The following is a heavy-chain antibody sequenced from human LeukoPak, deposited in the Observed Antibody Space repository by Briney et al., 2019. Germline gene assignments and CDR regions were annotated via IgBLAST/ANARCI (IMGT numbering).Heavy chain of an antibody. Sequence: SETLSLTCTVSGDSMSSDYFYWSWIRQPAGQGLEWIGRVSTRGNTDYNPSLKSRVTMSIDTSKKQFSLKLSSVTAADTAVYYCARHGRKTGRLRYSSSWPTPNYYYYMDVWGKGTTVTISS. J-gene: IGHJ6*03. V-gene: IGHV4-61*02. D-gene: IGHD6-13*01. CDR2: VSTRGNT. CDR1: GDSMSSDYFY. CDR3: ARHGRKTGRLRYSSSWPTPNYYYYMDV.